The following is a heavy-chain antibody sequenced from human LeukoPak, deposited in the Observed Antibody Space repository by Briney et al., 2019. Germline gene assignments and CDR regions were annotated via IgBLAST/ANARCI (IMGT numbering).Heavy chain of an antibody. J-gene: IGHJ4*02. CDR2: INHSGST. CDR3: ARGRIPIAVAVPFDS. D-gene: IGHD6-19*01. Sequence: SETLSLTCAVYGGSFSGYYWSWIRQSPGKGLEWIGEINHSGSTNYNPSLKSRVTISVDTSKNQFSLKVRSVTAADTAVYYCARGRIPIAVAVPFDSWGQGILVTVSS. V-gene: IGHV4-34*01. CDR1: GGSFSGYY.